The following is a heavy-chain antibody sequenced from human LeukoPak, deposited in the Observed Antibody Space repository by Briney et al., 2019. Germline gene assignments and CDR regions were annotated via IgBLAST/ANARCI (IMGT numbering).Heavy chain of an antibody. CDR2: IRYDGTNK. D-gene: IGHD3-10*01. CDR1: GFILSRNG. CDR3: PRDLYGSGTYQIDY. J-gene: IGHJ4*02. Sequence: GGSLRLSCAASGFILSRNGMHWVRQAPGKGLEWVAFIRYDGTNKYYADSVKGRFTISRDNSKNTLCLQMNSLRGEDTAVYYCPRDLYGSGTYQIDYGGQGTLVTVSS. V-gene: IGHV3-30*02.